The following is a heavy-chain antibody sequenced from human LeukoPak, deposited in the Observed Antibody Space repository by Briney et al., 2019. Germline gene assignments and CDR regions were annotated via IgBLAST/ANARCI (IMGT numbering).Heavy chain of an antibody. V-gene: IGHV4-34*01. CDR2: INYSGST. CDR3: ARDNIVVVAATKAYYFDY. CDR1: GGSFSGYY. J-gene: IGHJ4*02. D-gene: IGHD2-15*01. Sequence: SETLSLTCAVYGGSFSGYYWSWIRQPPGKGLEWIGEINYSGSTNYNSSLKSRVTISVDTSKNQFSLKLSSVTAADTAVYYCARDNIVVVAATKAYYFDYWGQGTLVTVSS.